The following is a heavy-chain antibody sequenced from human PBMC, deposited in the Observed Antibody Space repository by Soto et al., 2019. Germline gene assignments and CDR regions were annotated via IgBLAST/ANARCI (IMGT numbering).Heavy chain of an antibody. CDR1: GGSISSGGYY. Sequence: QVQLQESGPGLVKPSQTLSLTCTVSGGSISSGGYYWSWIRQHPGKGLEWIGYIYYSGSTYYNPSLKSRVTISVDTSKNQFSLKLSAVTAADTAVYYCAREVVVPAAIGFGYYYGMDVWGQGTTVTVSS. D-gene: IGHD2-2*02. J-gene: IGHJ6*02. CDR2: IYYSGST. V-gene: IGHV4-31*03. CDR3: AREVVVPAAIGFGYYYGMDV.